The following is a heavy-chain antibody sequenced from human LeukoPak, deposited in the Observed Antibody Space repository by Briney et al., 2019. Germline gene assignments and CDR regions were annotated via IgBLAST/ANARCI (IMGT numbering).Heavy chain of an antibody. V-gene: IGHV3-21*01. Sequence: GRSLRLSCAASGFTFSSYSMNWVRQAPGKGLEWVSSISSSSSYIYYADSVKGRFTISRDNAKNSLYLQMNSLRAEDTAVYYCARDMGDGYNYWGQGTLVTVSS. D-gene: IGHD5-24*01. CDR3: ARDMGDGYNY. CDR2: ISSSSSYI. J-gene: IGHJ4*02. CDR1: GFTFSSYS.